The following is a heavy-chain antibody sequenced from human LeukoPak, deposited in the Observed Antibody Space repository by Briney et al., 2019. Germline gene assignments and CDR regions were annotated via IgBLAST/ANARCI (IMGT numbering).Heavy chain of an antibody. CDR3: ARDQRENSGFDP. CDR2: INTKSGGT. V-gene: IGHV1-2*02. D-gene: IGHD2/OR15-2a*01. J-gene: IGHJ5*02. CDR1: GYTSTGHY. Sequence: ASVKVSCKASGYTSTGHYMHWVRQAPGQGLEWMGWINTKSGGTKSAQKFQGRATTTRDTSISTVYMELSRLRSDDTAVYYCARDQRENSGFDPWGQGTLVTVSS.